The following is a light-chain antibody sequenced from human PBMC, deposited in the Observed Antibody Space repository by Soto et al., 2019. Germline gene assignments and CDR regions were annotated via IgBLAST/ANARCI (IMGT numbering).Light chain of an antibody. CDR2: AAS. Sequence: DIQMTQSPSSVSASVGDRVKISCRASRDIGTWLAWYQQKPGKAPKLLIYAASSLQSGVPSRFSVSGSGTEFTLTITSLQPEDFARYFCQQAFSFSRTFGQGTRLEMK. J-gene: IGKJ5*01. V-gene: IGKV1D-12*01. CDR3: QQAFSFSRT. CDR1: RDIGTW.